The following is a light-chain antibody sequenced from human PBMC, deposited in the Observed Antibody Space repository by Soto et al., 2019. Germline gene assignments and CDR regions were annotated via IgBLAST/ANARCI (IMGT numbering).Light chain of an antibody. Sequence: QPVLTQAPSASASLGASVKLTCTLSSGHSTYAITWHQQQPEKGPRYLLKLNSGGRYTRGDGIPDRFSGYSSGAERYLTISNLQSEDEADYYCQTWGTDIQVFGTGTKVTVL. CDR3: QTWGTDIQV. V-gene: IGLV4-69*01. J-gene: IGLJ1*01. CDR1: SGHSTYA. CDR2: LNSGGRY.